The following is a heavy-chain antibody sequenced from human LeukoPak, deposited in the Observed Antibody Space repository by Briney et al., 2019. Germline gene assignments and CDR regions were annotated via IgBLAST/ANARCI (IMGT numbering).Heavy chain of an antibody. CDR1: GFTFSSYA. V-gene: IGHV3-23*01. CDR3: AKSRKYYDILTGYYYYMDV. D-gene: IGHD3-9*01. J-gene: IGHJ6*03. Sequence: GGSLRLSCEASGFTFSSYAMSWVRQAPGKGLEWVSAISGSGGSTYYADSVKGRFTISRDNSKNTLYLQMNSLRAEDTAVYYCAKSRKYYDILTGYYYYMDVWGKGTTVTVSS. CDR2: ISGSGGST.